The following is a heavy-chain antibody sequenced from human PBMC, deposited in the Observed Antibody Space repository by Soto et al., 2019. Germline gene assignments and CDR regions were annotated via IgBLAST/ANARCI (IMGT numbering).Heavy chain of an antibody. CDR2: IYYSGST. CDR1: GGSIRSYY. D-gene: IGHD7-27*01. V-gene: IGHV4-59*08. CDR3: ARRWGRTFDY. Sequence: ETLYLASTVSGGSIRSYYWCWIRQPPGKGLEWIGYIYYSGSTNYNPSLKSRVTISVDTSKNQFSLKLSSVTAADTAVYYCARRWGRTFDYWGQGTLVTVS. J-gene: IGHJ4*02.